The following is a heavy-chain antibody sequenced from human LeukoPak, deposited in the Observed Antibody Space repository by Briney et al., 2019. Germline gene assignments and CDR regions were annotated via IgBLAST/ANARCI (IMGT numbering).Heavy chain of an antibody. J-gene: IGHJ4*02. CDR2: IGSSGGGI. Sequence: GGSLRLSCAASGFTFSTYTMYWVRHPPGKRLEWVSIIGSSGGGIHYADSVKGRFTISRGNSKNALYLQMNSLRVEDTAVYYCAIDPNWGTHSWGQGVLVTVSS. V-gene: IGHV3-23*01. CDR3: AIDPNWGTHS. D-gene: IGHD7-27*01. CDR1: GFTFSTYT.